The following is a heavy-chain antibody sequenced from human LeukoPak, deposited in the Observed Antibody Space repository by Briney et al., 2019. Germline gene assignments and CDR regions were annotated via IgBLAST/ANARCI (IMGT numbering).Heavy chain of an antibody. D-gene: IGHD3-22*01. CDR3: ASRTDGGYAYYFDH. CDR1: GFTFSDFY. Sequence: PGGSLRLSCAASGFTFSDFYMSWVRQAPGKGLEWTSYISRGGNTIYYADSVKGRFTISRDNAKNSLYLQMNSLRGDDTAVYYCASRTDGGYAYYFDHWGQGTLVTVSS. J-gene: IGHJ4*02. V-gene: IGHV3-11*01. CDR2: ISRGGNTI.